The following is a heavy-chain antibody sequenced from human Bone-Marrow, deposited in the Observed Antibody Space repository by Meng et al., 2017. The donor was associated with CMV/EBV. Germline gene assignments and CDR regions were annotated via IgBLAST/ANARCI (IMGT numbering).Heavy chain of an antibody. V-gene: IGHV3-20*04. D-gene: IGHD3-3*01. Sequence: GESLKISCAASGFTFDDYGMSWVRQAPGKGLEWVSGINWNGGSTGYADSVKGRFTISRDNAKNSLYLQMNSLRAEDTAVYYCAREDTIFGAEPYYFDYWGQGTLVTVSS. CDR2: INWNGGST. J-gene: IGHJ4*02. CDR3: AREDTIFGAEPYYFDY. CDR1: GFTFDDYG.